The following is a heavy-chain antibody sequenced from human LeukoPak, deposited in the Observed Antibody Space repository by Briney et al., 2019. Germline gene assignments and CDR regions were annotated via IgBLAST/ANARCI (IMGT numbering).Heavy chain of an antibody. J-gene: IGHJ4*02. Sequence: GGSLRLSCAASGFTFSTYKMNWVRQAPGKGLEWVSFISSDSYTIYYADSVKGRFTISRDNAKNSLYLQMNSLRAEDTAVYYCTRHRVEGYCSTTSCYLHWGQGTLVTVSS. CDR1: GFTFSTYK. CDR3: TRHRVEGYCSTTSCYLH. D-gene: IGHD2-2*01. V-gene: IGHV3-48*01. CDR2: ISSDSYTI.